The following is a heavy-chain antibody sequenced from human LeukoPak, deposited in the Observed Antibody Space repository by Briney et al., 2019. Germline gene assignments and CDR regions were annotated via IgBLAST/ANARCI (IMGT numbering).Heavy chain of an antibody. V-gene: IGHV1-2*06. J-gene: IGHJ6*03. D-gene: IGHD2-15*01. CDR2: INPNSGGT. CDR1: GYTFTGYY. Sequence: ASVKVSCKASGYTFTGYYMHWVRQAPGQGLEWMGRINPNSGGTNYAQKFQGRVTMTGNTSISTAYLELSSLRYEDTAVYYCVTAGWRPVVASQKYYMDVWGKGTTVTVSS. CDR3: VTAGWRPVVASQKYYMDV.